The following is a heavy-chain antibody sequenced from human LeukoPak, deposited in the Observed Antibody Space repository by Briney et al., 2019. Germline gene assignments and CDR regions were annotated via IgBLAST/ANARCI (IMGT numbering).Heavy chain of an antibody. Sequence: GSSVKVSCEASGGTFSSYTISWVRQAPGQGLEWMGRIIPILGIANYAQKFQGRVTITADKSTSTAYMELSSLRSEDTAVYYCARGGTYYYGSGSYYIENDAFDIWGQGTMVTVSS. V-gene: IGHV1-69*02. CDR3: ARGGTYYYGSGSYYIENDAFDI. J-gene: IGHJ3*02. D-gene: IGHD3-10*01. CDR1: GGTFSSYT. CDR2: IIPILGIA.